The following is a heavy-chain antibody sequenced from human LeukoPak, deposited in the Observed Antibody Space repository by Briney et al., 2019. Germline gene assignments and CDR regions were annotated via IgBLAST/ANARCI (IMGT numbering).Heavy chain of an antibody. D-gene: IGHD4-17*01. CDR1: GYSISSGYY. V-gene: IGHV4-38-2*02. CDR3: ARSSYGDSIYDY. CDR2: IYHSGST. Sequence: PSETLSLTCTVSGYSISSGYYWGWIRQPPGKGLEWIGSIYHSGSTYYNPSLKSRVTISVDTSKNQFSRKLSSVTAADTAVYYCARSSYGDSIYDYWGQGTLVTVSS. J-gene: IGHJ4*02.